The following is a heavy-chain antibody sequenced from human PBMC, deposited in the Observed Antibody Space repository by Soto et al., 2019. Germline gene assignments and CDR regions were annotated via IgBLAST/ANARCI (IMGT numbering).Heavy chain of an antibody. J-gene: IGHJ6*02. CDR1: GFTFSDYY. Sequence: SGFTFSDYYMSWIRQAPGKGLEWVSYISSSGSTIYYADSVKGRFTISRDNSKNTLYLQMNSLRAEDTAVYYCARDRVATRGPYYYYGMDVWGQGTTVTVSS. CDR2: ISSSGSTI. V-gene: IGHV3-11*04. D-gene: IGHD5-12*01. CDR3: ARDRVATRGPYYYYGMDV.